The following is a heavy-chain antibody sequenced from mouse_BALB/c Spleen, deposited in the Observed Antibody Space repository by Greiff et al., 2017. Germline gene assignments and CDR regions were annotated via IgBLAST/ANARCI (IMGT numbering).Heavy chain of an antibody. J-gene: IGHJ1*01. CDR2: ISSGSSTI. V-gene: IGHV5-17*02. CDR3: ARDGSSYYWYFDV. CDR1: GFTFSSFG. D-gene: IGHD1-1*01. Sequence: EVMLVESGGGLVQPGGSRKLSCAASGFTFSSFGMHWVRQAPEKGLEWVAYISSGSSTIYYADTVKGRFTISRDNPKNTLFLQMTSLRSEDTAMYYCARDGSSYYWYFDVWGAGTTGTVSS.